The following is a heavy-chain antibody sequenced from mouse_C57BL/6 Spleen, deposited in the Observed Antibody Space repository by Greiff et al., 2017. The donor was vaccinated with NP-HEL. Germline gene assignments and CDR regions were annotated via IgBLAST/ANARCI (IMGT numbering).Heavy chain of an antibody. D-gene: IGHD1-1*01. CDR2: INPNNGGT. V-gene: IGHV1-18*01. Sequence: VQLQQSGPELVKPGASVKIPCKASGYTFTDYNMDWVKQSPGQSLEWIGDINPNNGGTIYNQKFKGKATLTVDKSSSTAYMELRSLTSEDTAVYYCARTPYYYGDYYAMDYWGQGTSVTVSS. J-gene: IGHJ4*01. CDR1: GYTFTDYN. CDR3: ARTPYYYGDYYAMDY.